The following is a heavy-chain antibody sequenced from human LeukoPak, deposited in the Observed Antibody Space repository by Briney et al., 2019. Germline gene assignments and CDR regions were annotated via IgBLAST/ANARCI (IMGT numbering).Heavy chain of an antibody. CDR1: GGSISSGGYY. V-gene: IGHV4-31*03. CDR3: ARTTKLTAFDY. CDR2: IYYSGGT. D-gene: IGHD7-27*01. J-gene: IGHJ4*02. Sequence: SQTLSLTCTVSGGSISSGGYYWSWIRQHPGKGLEWIGYIYYSGGTYYNPSLKSRVTISVDTSKNQFSLKLSSVTAADTAVYYCARTTKLTAFDYWGQGTLVTVSS.